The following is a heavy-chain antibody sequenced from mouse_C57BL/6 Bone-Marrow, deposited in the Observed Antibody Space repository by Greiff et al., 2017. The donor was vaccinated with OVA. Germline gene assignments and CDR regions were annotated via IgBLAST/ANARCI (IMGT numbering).Heavy chain of an antibody. J-gene: IGHJ2*01. D-gene: IGHD2-1*01. CDR1: GYTFTSYW. CDR2: IDPSDSYT. V-gene: IGHV1-59*01. Sequence: QVQLQQPGAELVRPGTSVKLSCKASGYTFTSYWMHWVKQRPGQGLGWIGVIDPSDSYTNYNQKFKGKATLTVDTSSSTAYMQLSSLTSEDSAVYYCAREGNYYFDYWGQGTTLTVSS. CDR3: AREGNYYFDY.